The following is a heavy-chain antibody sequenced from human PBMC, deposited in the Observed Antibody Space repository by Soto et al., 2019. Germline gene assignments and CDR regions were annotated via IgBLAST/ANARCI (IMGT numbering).Heavy chain of an antibody. CDR2: VYWDDDK. CDR3: AHRHVQSYTSSGPFDY. Sequence: QITLKESGPTLVKPTQTLTLTCTFSGFSLSTSGVGVGWIRQPPGQALEWLALVYWDDDKRYSTSLKSRLTITKDTSKNQVVLTMTNTDPVDTATYYCAHRHVQSYTSSGPFDYWGQGTLVTVSS. V-gene: IGHV2-5*02. J-gene: IGHJ4*02. D-gene: IGHD3-22*01. CDR1: GFSLSTSGVG.